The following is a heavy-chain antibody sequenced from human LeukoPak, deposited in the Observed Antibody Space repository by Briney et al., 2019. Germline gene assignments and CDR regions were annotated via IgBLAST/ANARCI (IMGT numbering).Heavy chain of an antibody. J-gene: IGHJ4*02. CDR2: IYYSGST. CDR3: ARNYYDRSGYYRALDY. CDR1: GGSIASGDYS. V-gene: IGHV4-30-4*07. Sequence: PSETLFLTCAVSGGSIASGDYSWSWIRQPPGKGLEWIGYIYYSGSTYYNPSLKSRLSISVDSSKNQFSLKLSSVAAADTAVYYCARNYYDRSGYYRALDYWGQGTLVIVSS. D-gene: IGHD3-22*01.